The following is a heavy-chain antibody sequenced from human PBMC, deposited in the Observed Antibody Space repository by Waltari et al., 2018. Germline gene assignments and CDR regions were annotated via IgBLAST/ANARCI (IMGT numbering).Heavy chain of an antibody. CDR2: IRSGSSYI. Sequence: EVQLVGSGGGLVKPGGSLRLSCAASGFTFSSYTMNWVRQAPGKGLLSFSSIRSGSSYIFSADSVKGRFTISRDNAKNSLYLQMNSLRVEDTAVYYCAREWGVMVGTAGYYFDYWGQGSLVTVSS. CDR1: GFTFSSYT. J-gene: IGHJ4*02. CDR3: AREWGVMVGTAGYYFDY. D-gene: IGHD3-9*01. V-gene: IGHV3-21*01.